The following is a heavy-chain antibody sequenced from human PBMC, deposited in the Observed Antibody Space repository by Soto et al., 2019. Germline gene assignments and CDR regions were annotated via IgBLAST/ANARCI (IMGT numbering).Heavy chain of an antibody. CDR3: AKDRGDYGSSFDY. J-gene: IGHJ4*02. Sequence: PGGSLRLSCAASGFTFSSYGMHWVRQAPGKGLEWVAVISYDGSNKYYADSVKGRFTISRDNSKNTLYLQMNSLRAEDTAVYYCAKDRGDYGSSFDYWGQGTLVTVSS. D-gene: IGHD4-17*01. CDR2: ISYDGSNK. V-gene: IGHV3-30*18. CDR1: GFTFSSYG.